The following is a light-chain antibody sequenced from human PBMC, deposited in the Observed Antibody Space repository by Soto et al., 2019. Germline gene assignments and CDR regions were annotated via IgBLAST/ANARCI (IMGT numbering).Light chain of an antibody. V-gene: IGKV3D-15*01. CDR3: QQYNNWPT. J-gene: IGKJ1*01. Sequence: EIVFTQSPDTLSLSPGERATLSCRASHSMSNYLAWYQQKLGQAPRLLIYDASRRATGIPDRFSGSESGTDFTLTISSLQSEDFAVYYCQQYNNWPTFGQGTKVDIK. CDR2: DAS. CDR1: HSMSNY.